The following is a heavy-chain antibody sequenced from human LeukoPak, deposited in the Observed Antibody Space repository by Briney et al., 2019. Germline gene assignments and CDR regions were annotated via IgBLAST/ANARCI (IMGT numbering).Heavy chain of an antibody. CDR1: GGSFSGYY. CDR2: IYYSGST. J-gene: IGHJ4*02. CDR3: AANIMGSAWSY. V-gene: IGHV4-59*08. Sequence: PSETLSLTCAVYGGSFSGYYWSWIRRPPGKGLEWIGYIYYSGSTNYNPSLKSRVTISVDTSKNQFSLKLSSVTAADTAVYYCAANIMGSAWSYWGQGTLVTVSS. D-gene: IGHD3-16*01.